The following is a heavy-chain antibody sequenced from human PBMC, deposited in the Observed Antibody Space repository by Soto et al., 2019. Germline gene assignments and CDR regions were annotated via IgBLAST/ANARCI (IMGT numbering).Heavy chain of an antibody. CDR3: ACLGYSKGYAY. CDR1: GVTSSSYL. V-gene: IGHV1-69*06. CDR2: VIQLFGTA. Sequence: QVQLVQSGAEVKEPGSSVKVSCRASGVTSSSYLIMWVRQAPGKGLEWMGGVIQLFGTANYAQAFRDRVTITADKTTRTAYMEVSSLTAEDTAGYYRACLGYSKGYAYWGQGSLVTVSS. D-gene: IGHD4-4*01. J-gene: IGHJ4*02.